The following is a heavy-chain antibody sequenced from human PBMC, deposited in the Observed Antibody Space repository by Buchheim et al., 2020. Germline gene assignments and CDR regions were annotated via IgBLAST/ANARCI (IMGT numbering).Heavy chain of an antibody. V-gene: IGHV3-33*01. D-gene: IGHD2-2*01. J-gene: IGHJ6*02. CDR1: GFTFSSYG. Sequence: QVQLVESGGGVVQPGRSLRLSCAASGFTFSSYGMHWVRQAPGKGLEWVAVIWYDGSNKYYADSVKGRLTISRDNSKTTLYLQMNSLRAEDTAVYYCARDHCSSTSCFFSGTKGMDVWGQGTT. CDR3: ARDHCSSTSCFFSGTKGMDV. CDR2: IWYDGSNK.